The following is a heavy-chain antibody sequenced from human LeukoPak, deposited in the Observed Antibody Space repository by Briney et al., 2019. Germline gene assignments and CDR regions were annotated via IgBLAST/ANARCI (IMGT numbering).Heavy chain of an antibody. Sequence: PGGSLRLSFAASGFTFYSYAMNWVRQTPGKGLEWVATFSGSGGSTSYAESLTGRFTISRDNSKNTLYLQMNSLRAEDTAVYYCARDLLRFLVWLPSGAFDIWGQGTMVTVSS. CDR3: ARDLLRFLVWLPSGAFDI. J-gene: IGHJ3*02. D-gene: IGHD3-3*01. CDR2: FSGSGGST. CDR1: GFTFYSYA. V-gene: IGHV3-23*01.